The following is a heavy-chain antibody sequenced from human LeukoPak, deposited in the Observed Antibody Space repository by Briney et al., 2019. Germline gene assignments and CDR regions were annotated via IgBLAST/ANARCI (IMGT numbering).Heavy chain of an antibody. CDR1: GGSFSGYY. CDR3: ARGPYYYDSIRRFDP. V-gene: IGHV4-34*01. Sequence: SETLSLTCAVYGGSFSGYYWSWIRQPPRKGLEWIGEINHSGSTNYNPSLKSRVTISVDTSKNQFSLKLSSVTAADTAVYYCARGPYYYDSIRRFDPWGQGTLVTVSS. D-gene: IGHD3-22*01. J-gene: IGHJ5*02. CDR2: INHSGST.